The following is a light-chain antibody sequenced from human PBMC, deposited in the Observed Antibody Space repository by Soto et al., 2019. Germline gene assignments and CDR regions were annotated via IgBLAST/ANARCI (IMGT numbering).Light chain of an antibody. Sequence: DMQMTQSPSSVSASVGDRVTITCRASQSIGRFLNWYQQKPGKAPALLIFAASSLQRGVPSRFSGSGSGTAFTLTISSLQPEDFATYYCQQSYSTHWTFGQGTKVDIK. V-gene: IGKV1-39*01. CDR2: AAS. CDR3: QQSYSTHWT. CDR1: QSIGRF. J-gene: IGKJ1*01.